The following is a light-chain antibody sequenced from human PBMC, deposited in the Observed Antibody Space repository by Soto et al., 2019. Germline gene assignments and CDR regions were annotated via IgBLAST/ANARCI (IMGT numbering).Light chain of an antibody. V-gene: IGKV3-20*01. CDR3: QQYGSSPFT. J-gene: IGKJ3*01. CDR1: QSVSSNY. CDR2: GAS. Sequence: EIVLPQSPGTLALSPGERATLSCRASQSVSSNYLTWYQQKRGQAPRLLIHGASSSATGIPDRFSGSGSGTDFTLTISSLEPEDFAVYYCQQYGSSPFTFGPGTKVGIK.